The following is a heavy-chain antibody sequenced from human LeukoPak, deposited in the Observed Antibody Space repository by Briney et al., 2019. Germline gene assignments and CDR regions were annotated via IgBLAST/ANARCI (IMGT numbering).Heavy chain of an antibody. D-gene: IGHD4-23*01. J-gene: IGHJ4*02. CDR1: GCTFSSYA. Sequence: GASVKVSCKASGCTFSSYAISWVRQAPGQGLEWMGRIIPILGIANYAQKFQGRVTITADKSTSTAYMELSSLRSEDTAVYYCARSTYGGSDYWGQGTLVTVSS. CDR2: IIPILGIA. CDR3: ARSTYGGSDY. V-gene: IGHV1-69*04.